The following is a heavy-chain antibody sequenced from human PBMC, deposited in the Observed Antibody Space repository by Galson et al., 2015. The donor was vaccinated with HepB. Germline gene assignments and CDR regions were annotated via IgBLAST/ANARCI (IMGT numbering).Heavy chain of an antibody. CDR2: ISSSSSYT. Sequence: SLRLSCAASGLTFSDYYMSWIRQAPGKGLEWVSYISSSSSYTNYADSVKGRFTISRDNAKNSLYLQMNSLRAEDTAVYYCARDTYDFWSGYPSTRGDAFDIWGQGTMVTVSS. J-gene: IGHJ3*02. V-gene: IGHV3-11*06. D-gene: IGHD3-3*01. CDR1: GLTFSDYY. CDR3: ARDTYDFWSGYPSTRGDAFDI.